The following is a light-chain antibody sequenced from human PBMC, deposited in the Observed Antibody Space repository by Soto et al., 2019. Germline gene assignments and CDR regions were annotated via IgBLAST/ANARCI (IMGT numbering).Light chain of an antibody. Sequence: QSALTQPASVSGSPGQSIAISCTGTSSDVGGYNYVSWYQQLPGKAPKLLISEVSNRPSGVSHRFSGSKSGNTASLTISALQTDDEADYYCYSFAGSATFVFGGGTKVTVL. CDR1: SSDVGGYNY. CDR3: YSFAGSATFV. J-gene: IGLJ3*02. CDR2: EVS. V-gene: IGLV2-14*01.